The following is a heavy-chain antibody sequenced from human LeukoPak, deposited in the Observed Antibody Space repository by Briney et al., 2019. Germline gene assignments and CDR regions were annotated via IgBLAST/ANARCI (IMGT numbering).Heavy chain of an antibody. D-gene: IGHD5-18*01. CDR3: ASSLGGYSSGWFDP. J-gene: IGHJ5*02. CDR1: GYTFTGYY. CDR2: INPNSGGT. V-gene: IGHV1-2*02. Sequence: ASVKVSCKASGYTFTGYYIHWVRQAPGQGLEWMGWINPNSGGTNYAQKFQGRVTMTRDTSISTAYMELSRLRSDDTAVYYCASSLGGYSSGWFDPWGQGTLVTVSS.